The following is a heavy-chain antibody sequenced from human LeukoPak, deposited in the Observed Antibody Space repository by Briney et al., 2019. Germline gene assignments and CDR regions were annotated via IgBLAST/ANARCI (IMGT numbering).Heavy chain of an antibody. V-gene: IGHV3-9*03. J-gene: IGHJ4*02. CDR1: GFTFSSYA. Sequence: GGSLRLSCAASGFTFSSYAMSWVRQAPGKGLEWVSGISWNSGSIGYADSVKGRFTISRDNAKNSLYLQMNSLRAEDMALYYCAKDISPHHAYSSGSNYFDYWGQGTLVTVSS. D-gene: IGHD6-19*01. CDR3: AKDISPHHAYSSGSNYFDY. CDR2: ISWNSGSI.